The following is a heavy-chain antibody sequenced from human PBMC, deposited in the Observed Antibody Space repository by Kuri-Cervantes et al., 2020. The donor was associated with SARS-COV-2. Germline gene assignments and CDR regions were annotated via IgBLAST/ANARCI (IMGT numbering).Heavy chain of an antibody. D-gene: IGHD6-19*01. J-gene: IGHJ4*02. CDR2: IKQDGSEK. CDR3: ARGRQWLALYYLDY. CDR1: GFTFSSYW. Sequence: GESLKISCAASGFTFSSYWMSWVRQAPGKGLEWVANIKQDGSEKYYVDSVKGRFTISRDNAKNSLYLQMNSLRAEDTAVYYCARGRQWLALYYLDYWGQGTLVTVSS. V-gene: IGHV3-7*01.